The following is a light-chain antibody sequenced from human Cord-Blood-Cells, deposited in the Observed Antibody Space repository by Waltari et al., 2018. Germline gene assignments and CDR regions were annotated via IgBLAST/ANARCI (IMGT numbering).Light chain of an antibody. CDR2: GAS. CDR1: QSVSSSY. J-gene: IGKJ3*01. V-gene: IGKV3-20*01. Sequence: DIVLTQSPGTLSFSPGERATLSCRASQSVSSSYLAWYQQKPGQAPRLLIYGASSRATGIPDRFSGSGSGTDFTLTISRLDPEDFAVYYCQQYGSSPFTFGPGTKVDIK. CDR3: QQYGSSPFT.